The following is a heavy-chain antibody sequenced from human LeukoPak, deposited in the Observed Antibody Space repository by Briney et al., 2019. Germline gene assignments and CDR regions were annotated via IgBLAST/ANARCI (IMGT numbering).Heavy chain of an antibody. CDR3: ARGRVVDH. CDR2: IYYSGST. J-gene: IGHJ4*02. CDR1: GGSISSSSYY. Sequence: SETLSLTCTVSGGSISSSSYYWGWIRQPPGKGLEWIGSIYYSGSTNYNPSLKSRVTISVDTSKNQFSLKLSSVTAADTAVYYCARGRVVDHWGQGTLVTVSS. D-gene: IGHD3-10*01. V-gene: IGHV4-39*07.